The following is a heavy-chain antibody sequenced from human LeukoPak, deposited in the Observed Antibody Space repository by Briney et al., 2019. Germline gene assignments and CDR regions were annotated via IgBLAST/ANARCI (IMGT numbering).Heavy chain of an antibody. CDR3: ASWYLDGWGTFDY. Sequence: SETLSLTCAVSGYSIRNTYYWGWIRQPPGKGLEWVGSIHHSGTTYYNPSLKSRVVISLDTSKNQFSLHLTSVTAADTAVSYCASWYLDGWGTFDYWGQGTLVIVSS. CDR1: GYSIRNTYY. V-gene: IGHV4-38-2*01. D-gene: IGHD3-16*01. J-gene: IGHJ4*02. CDR2: IHHSGTT.